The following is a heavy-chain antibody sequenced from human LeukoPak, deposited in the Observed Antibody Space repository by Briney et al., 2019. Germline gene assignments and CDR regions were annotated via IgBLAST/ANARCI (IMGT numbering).Heavy chain of an antibody. D-gene: IGHD2-2*02. CDR3: ARIPSTIVVVPAAIEWGYYYGMDV. CDR1: GYTFTSYG. J-gene: IGHJ6*02. CDR2: ISAYNGNT. V-gene: IGHV1-18*01. Sequence: ASVKVPCKASGYTFTSYGISWVRQAPGQGLEWMGWISAYNGNTNYAQKLQGRVTMTTDTSTSTAYMELRSLRSDDTAVYYCARIPSTIVVVPAAIEWGYYYGMDVWGQGTTVTVSS.